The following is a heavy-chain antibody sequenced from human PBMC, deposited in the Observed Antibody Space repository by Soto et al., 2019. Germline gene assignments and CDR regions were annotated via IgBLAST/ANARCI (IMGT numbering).Heavy chain of an antibody. CDR3: ARDLSNSYGLDY. CDR1: GFTFSSYG. V-gene: IGHV3-33*01. CDR2: IWYDGSNK. Sequence: PGGSLRLSCAASGFTFSSYGMHWVRQAPGKGLEWVAVIWYDGSNKYYADSVKGRFTISRDNSKNTLYLQMNSLRAEDTAVYYCARDLSNSYGLDYWGQGTLVTVSS. D-gene: IGHD5-18*01. J-gene: IGHJ4*02.